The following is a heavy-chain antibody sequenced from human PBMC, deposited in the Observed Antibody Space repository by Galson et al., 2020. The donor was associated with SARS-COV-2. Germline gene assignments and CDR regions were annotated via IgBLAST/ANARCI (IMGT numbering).Heavy chain of an antibody. J-gene: IGHJ4*02. V-gene: IGHV1-18*01. Sequence: ASVKVSCKASGYTFTSYGISWVRQAPGQGLAWMGWISAYNGNTNYAQKLQGRVTMTTDTSTSPAYMELWSLRSDDTAVYYCATVEVLACSGGSCYFWTGFDYWGQGTLVTVSS. CDR3: ATVEVLACSGGSCYFWTGFDY. CDR1: GYTFTSYG. CDR2: ISAYNGNT. D-gene: IGHD2-15*01.